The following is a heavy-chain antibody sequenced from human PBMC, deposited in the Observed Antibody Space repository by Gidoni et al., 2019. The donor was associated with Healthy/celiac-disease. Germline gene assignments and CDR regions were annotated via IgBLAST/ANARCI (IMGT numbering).Heavy chain of an antibody. J-gene: IGHJ6*02. CDR3: ATDTYDSSGDYYYYGMDV. Sequence: VQLVQSGAEVKKPGAAVKVYCKVSGYTLTDSAMHWVRQAPGKGLEWMGGVDTEDGETIDAQKFQGRVTMTEDTSTDTSYMGMSSLRSEDTAVYYCATDTYDSSGDYYYYGMDVWGQGTTVTVSS. CDR1: GYTLTDSA. D-gene: IGHD3-22*01. CDR2: VDTEDGET. V-gene: IGHV1-24*01.